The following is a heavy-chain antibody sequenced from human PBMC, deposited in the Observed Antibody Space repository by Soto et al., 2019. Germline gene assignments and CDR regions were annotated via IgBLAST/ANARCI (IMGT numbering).Heavy chain of an antibody. Sequence: QVQLVQSGAEVKKPGSSVKVSCKASGGTFSSYAISWVRQAPGQGLEWMGGIIPIFGTANYAQKFQGRVTITADESTSTAYMGTSSLRSEDPAVYYWARYKVGYYDSSGYYRVSVPPDYYYGMDVWGQGTTVTVSS. CDR3: ARYKVGYYDSSGYYRVSVPPDYYYGMDV. V-gene: IGHV1-69*01. CDR1: GGTFSSYA. CDR2: IIPIFGTA. J-gene: IGHJ6*02. D-gene: IGHD3-22*01.